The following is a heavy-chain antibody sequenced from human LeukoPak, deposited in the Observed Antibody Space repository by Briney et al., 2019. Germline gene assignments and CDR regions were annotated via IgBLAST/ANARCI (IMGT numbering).Heavy chain of an antibody. Sequence: ASVKVSCKASGYTFTSYAMHWVRQAPGQRLEWMGWINAGNGNTKYSQKFQGRVTITRDTSASTAHMELSSLRSEDTAVYYCARSNSDGKRITMVRGAYYFDYWGQGTLVTVSS. V-gene: IGHV1-3*01. D-gene: IGHD3-10*01. J-gene: IGHJ4*02. CDR3: ARSNSDGKRITMVRGAYYFDY. CDR2: INAGNGNT. CDR1: GYTFTSYA.